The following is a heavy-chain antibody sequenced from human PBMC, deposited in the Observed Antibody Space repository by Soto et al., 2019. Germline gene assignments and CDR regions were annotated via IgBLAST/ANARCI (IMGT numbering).Heavy chain of an antibody. J-gene: IGHJ5*02. D-gene: IGHD6-13*01. Sequence: SETLSLTCAVYGGSFSGYYWSWIRQPPGKGLEWIGEINHSGSTNYNPSLKSRVTISVDTSKNQFSLKLSSVTAADTAVYYCARGELEQQLVRDFPPSNWFDPWGQGTLVTVSS. CDR1: GGSFSGYY. V-gene: IGHV4-34*01. CDR3: ARGELEQQLVRDFPPSNWFDP. CDR2: INHSGST.